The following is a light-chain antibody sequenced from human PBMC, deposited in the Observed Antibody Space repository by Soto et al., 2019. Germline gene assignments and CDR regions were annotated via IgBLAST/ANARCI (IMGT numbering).Light chain of an antibody. J-gene: IGKJ1*01. Sequence: DIVMTQSSLSLPVTPGEPASISCRSSQSLLHSNGYNYLDWYLQKPGQSPQLLIYLGSNRASGVPDRFSGSGSGTDFTLKISRVEAEDVGVYYCMQALQTPRTFGQGTKV. V-gene: IGKV2-28*01. CDR1: QSLLHSNGYNY. CDR2: LGS. CDR3: MQALQTPRT.